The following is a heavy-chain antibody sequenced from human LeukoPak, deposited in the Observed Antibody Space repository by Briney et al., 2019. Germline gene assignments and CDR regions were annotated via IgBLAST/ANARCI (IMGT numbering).Heavy chain of an antibody. D-gene: IGHD1-26*01. CDR2: VSGSGAIA. V-gene: IGHV3-23*01. Sequence: GGSLRLSCAASGFTFSNYAMTWVRQAPGKGLEWVSAVSGSGAIAYYTDSVKGRFTISRDNSKNTLYLQMSSLTAKDTAVYYCAKDRSIGTYYTFDSWGQGTLVTVSS. J-gene: IGHJ4*02. CDR1: GFTFSNYA. CDR3: AKDRSIGTYYTFDS.